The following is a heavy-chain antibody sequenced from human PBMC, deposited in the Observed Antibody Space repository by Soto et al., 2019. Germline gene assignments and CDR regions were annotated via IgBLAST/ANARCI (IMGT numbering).Heavy chain of an antibody. Sequence: QVQLVQSGAEVKKPGASVKVSCKASGYTFTSYGISWVRQAPGQGLEWMGWISAYNGNTNYAQKLQGRVTMTTDTSTSTAYMELRSLRSDDTAVYYCARDGNWNSVGLGVDYYYYGMDVWGQGTTVTVSS. J-gene: IGHJ6*02. CDR1: GYTFTSYG. CDR3: ARDGNWNSVGLGVDYYYYGMDV. V-gene: IGHV1-18*01. CDR2: ISAYNGNT. D-gene: IGHD1-7*01.